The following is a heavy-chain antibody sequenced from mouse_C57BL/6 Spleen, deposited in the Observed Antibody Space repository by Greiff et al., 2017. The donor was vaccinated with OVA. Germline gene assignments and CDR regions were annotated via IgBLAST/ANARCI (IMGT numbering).Heavy chain of an antibody. D-gene: IGHD2-14*01. J-gene: IGHJ2*01. CDR1: GYTFTDYY. CDR3: AREGTRGFDY. Sequence: DVKLQQSGPELVKPGASVKISCKASGYTFTDYYMNWVKQSHGKSLEWIGDINPNNGGTSYNQKFKGKATLTVDKSSSTAYMELRSLTSEDSAVYYCAREGTRGFDYWGQGTTLTVSS. CDR2: INPNNGGT. V-gene: IGHV1-26*01.